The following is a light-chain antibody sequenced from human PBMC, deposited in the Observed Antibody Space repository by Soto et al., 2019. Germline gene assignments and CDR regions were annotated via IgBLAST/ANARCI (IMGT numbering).Light chain of an antibody. Sequence: QSALTQPRSVSGSPGQSVTISCNGTSSDVGGYDYVSWYQQHPGKAPKLMIFDVNKRPSGVPDRFSGSKSGNTASLTISGLQAEDEADYSCFSYAGSRVFGGGTKLTVL. CDR3: FSYAGSRV. V-gene: IGLV2-11*01. J-gene: IGLJ2*01. CDR1: SSDVGGYDY. CDR2: DVN.